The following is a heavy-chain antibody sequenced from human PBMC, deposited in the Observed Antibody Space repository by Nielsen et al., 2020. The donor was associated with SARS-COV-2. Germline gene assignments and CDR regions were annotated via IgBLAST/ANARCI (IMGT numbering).Heavy chain of an antibody. CDR3: VRVRDDGHYYDTGPFYY. V-gene: IGHV3-74*03. CDR1: GFTFSSYW. D-gene: IGHD3-22*01. Sequence: GESLKISCAASGFTFSSYWMHWVRQAPGKGLVWVSHIDSDGSTTTYADAVKGRFTISRDNARDTLSLQMNSLSAEDTAVYYCVRVRDDGHYYDTGPFYYWGQGALVTVSS. CDR2: IDSDGSTT. J-gene: IGHJ4*02.